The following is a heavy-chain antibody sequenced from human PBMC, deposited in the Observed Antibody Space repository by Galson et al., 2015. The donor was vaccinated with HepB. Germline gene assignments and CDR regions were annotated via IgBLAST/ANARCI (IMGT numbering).Heavy chain of an antibody. D-gene: IGHD6-6*01. CDR1: GFTFSSYA. CDR3: AKGPSSSSRTYYYYYYGMDV. Sequence: SLRLSCAASGFTFSSYAMSWVRQAPGKGLEWVSAISGSGGSTYYADSVKGRFTISRDNSKNTLYLQMNSLRAEDTAVYYCAKGPSSSSRTYYYYYYGMDVWGQGTTVTVSS. J-gene: IGHJ6*02. CDR2: ISGSGGST. V-gene: IGHV3-23*01.